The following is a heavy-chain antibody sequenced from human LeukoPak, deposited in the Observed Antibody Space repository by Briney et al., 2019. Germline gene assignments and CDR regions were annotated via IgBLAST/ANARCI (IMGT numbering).Heavy chain of an antibody. CDR1: GGSFSGYY. V-gene: IGHV4-34*01. CDR3: ARVPPVGATSFFYYYGMDV. J-gene: IGHJ6*02. CDR2: INHSGST. Sequence: SETLSLTCAVYGGSFSGYYCSWIRQPPGNGREWIGEINHSGSTNYNPSLKSRVTISVDTSKNQFSLKLSSVAAADTAVFYCARVPPVGATSFFYYYGMDVWGQGTTVTVSS. D-gene: IGHD1-26*01.